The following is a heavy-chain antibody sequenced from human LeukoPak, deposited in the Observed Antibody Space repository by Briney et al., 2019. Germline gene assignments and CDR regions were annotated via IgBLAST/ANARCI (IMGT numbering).Heavy chain of an antibody. CDR3: ARDGSGYSYGPKYYFDY. J-gene: IGHJ4*02. D-gene: IGHD5-18*01. V-gene: IGHV1-2*02. CDR1: GYTFTSYG. CDR2: INPNSGGT. Sequence: ASVKVSCKASGYTFTSYGISWVRQAPGQGLEWMGWINPNSGGTNYAQKFQGRVTMTRDTSISTAYMELSRLRSDDTAVYYCARDGSGYSYGPKYYFDYWGQGTLVTVSS.